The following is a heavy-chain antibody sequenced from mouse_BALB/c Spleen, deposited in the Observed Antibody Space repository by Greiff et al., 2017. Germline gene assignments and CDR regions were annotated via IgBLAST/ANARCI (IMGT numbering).Heavy chain of an antibody. J-gene: IGHJ3*01. CDR2: IDPANGNT. D-gene: IGHD2-4*01. CDR3: ARCDYDDWFAY. Sequence: EVQLVESGAELVKPGASVKLSCTASGFNIKDTYMHWVKQRPEQGLEWIGRIDPANGNTKYDPKFQGKATITADTSSNTAYLQLSSLTSEDTAVYYCARCDYDDWFAYWGQGTLVTVSA. V-gene: IGHV14-3*02. CDR1: GFNIKDTY.